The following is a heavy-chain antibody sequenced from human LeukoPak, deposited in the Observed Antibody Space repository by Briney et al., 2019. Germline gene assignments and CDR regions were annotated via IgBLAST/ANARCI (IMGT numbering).Heavy chain of an antibody. CDR1: GFTFSLYW. CDR2: INPDGSQK. D-gene: IGHD3-16*01. CDR3: VRQMIRFWFDP. J-gene: IGHJ5*02. V-gene: IGHV3-7*01. Sequence: WGSLRLSCVASGFTFSLYWMTWVRQFPGKGLEWVADINPDGSQKYSVDSVKGRFTISRDNARNAVFLQMNSLRDDDTAVYYCVRQMIRFWFDPWGQGSRVTVSS.